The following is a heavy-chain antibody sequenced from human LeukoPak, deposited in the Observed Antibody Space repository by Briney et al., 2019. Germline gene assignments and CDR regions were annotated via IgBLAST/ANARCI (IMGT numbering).Heavy chain of an antibody. J-gene: IGHJ4*02. CDR3: ARAPVYYYGDY. CDR1: GFTFSSYS. V-gene: IGHV3-21*01. D-gene: IGHD5/OR15-5a*01. CDR2: ISSSSSYI. Sequence: KPWGSLRRSCAASGFTFSSYSMNWVRQAPGKGLEWASSISSSSSYIYYADSVKGRFTISRDNAKNSLYLQMNSLRAEDTAVYYCARAPVYYYGDYWGQGTLVPVSS.